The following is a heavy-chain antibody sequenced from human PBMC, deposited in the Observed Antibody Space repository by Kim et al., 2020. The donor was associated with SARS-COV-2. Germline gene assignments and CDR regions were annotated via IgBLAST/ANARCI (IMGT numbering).Heavy chain of an antibody. D-gene: IGHD3-22*01. V-gene: IGHV3-15*01. CDR3: TTDPGSGYYWGYFDY. J-gene: IGHJ4*02. Sequence: APVKGRFSISRDDSKTTLYLQMNSLKTEDTAVYYCTTDPGSGYYWGYFDYWGEGTLVTVSS.